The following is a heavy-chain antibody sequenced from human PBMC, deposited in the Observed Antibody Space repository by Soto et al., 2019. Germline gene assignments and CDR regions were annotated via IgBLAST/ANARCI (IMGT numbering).Heavy chain of an antibody. V-gene: IGHV3-23*01. D-gene: IGHD3-10*01. J-gene: IGHJ4*02. Sequence: GGSLRLSCAASGFTFSNYAMSWVRQAPGKGLEWVSGIGRNNTTYYADSVKGRFTNSRDNSKNTLYLQMNSLRVEDTAVYYCATEAFGGSDYWGQGILVTVSS. CDR2: IGRNNTT. CDR1: GFTFSNYA. CDR3: ATEAFGGSDY.